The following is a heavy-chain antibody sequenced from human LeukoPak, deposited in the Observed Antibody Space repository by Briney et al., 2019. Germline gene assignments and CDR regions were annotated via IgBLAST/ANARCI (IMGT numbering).Heavy chain of an antibody. V-gene: IGHV3-74*01. J-gene: IGHJ5*02. D-gene: IGHD3-3*01. CDR2: ITNDGSST. CDR1: GLTFSSHW. CDR3: AKDRDFWSHWFDP. Sequence: AGGSLRLSCAASGLTFSSHWMHWVRQAPGKGLVWVSRITNDGSSTTYADSVKGRFTISRDNFNNTLYLQMNSLTVEDTALYYCAKDRDFWSHWFDPWGQGTQVIVSS.